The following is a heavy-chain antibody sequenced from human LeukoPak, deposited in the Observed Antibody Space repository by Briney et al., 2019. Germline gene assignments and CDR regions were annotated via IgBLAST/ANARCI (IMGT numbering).Heavy chain of an antibody. D-gene: IGHD5/OR15-5a*01. CDR3: ARAVYGLFDY. CDR2: IYYSGST. V-gene: IGHV4-59*12. CDR1: GGSISSYY. J-gene: IGHJ4*02. Sequence: PSETLSLTCTVSGGSISSYYWSWIRQPPGKGLEWIGYIYYSGSTNYNPSLKSRVTISVDTSKNQFSLKLSSVTAADTAVYYCARAVYGLFDYWGQGTLVTVSS.